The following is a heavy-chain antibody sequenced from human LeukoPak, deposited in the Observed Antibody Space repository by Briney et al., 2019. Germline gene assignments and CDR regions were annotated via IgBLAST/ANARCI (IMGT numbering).Heavy chain of an antibody. V-gene: IGHV1-24*01. CDR3: AAGGVYDLLDN. D-gene: IGHD2-8*01. Sequence: ASVKVSCKVSGYSLSELSMHWVRQVPGKGLEWMGGFDPENGEAVYAQKFQGRVTMTDDTSTDTSYMELNSLKSEDTAVYYCAAGGVYDLLDNWGQGTLVTVSS. CDR1: GYSLSELS. J-gene: IGHJ4*02. CDR2: FDPENGEA.